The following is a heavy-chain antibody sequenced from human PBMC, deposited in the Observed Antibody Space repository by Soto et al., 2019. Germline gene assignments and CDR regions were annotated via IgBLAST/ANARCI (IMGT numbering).Heavy chain of an antibody. CDR2: IIPIFGTA. CDR3: ARDGVLVPAADPYNGFDP. CDR1: GGTFSSYA. Sequence: QVQLVQSGAEVKKPGSSVKVSCKASGGTFSSYAISWVRQAPGQGLEWMGGIIPIFGTANYAQKFQGRVTITADESTSTSYMELSRLRSEDTAVYYCARDGVLVPAADPYNGFDPWGQGTLVTVSS. D-gene: IGHD2-2*01. J-gene: IGHJ5*02. V-gene: IGHV1-69*12.